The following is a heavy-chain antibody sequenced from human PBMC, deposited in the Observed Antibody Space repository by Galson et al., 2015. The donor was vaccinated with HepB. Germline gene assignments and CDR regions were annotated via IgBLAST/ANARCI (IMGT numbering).Heavy chain of an antibody. V-gene: IGHV3-23*01. CDR1: GFTFRRLG. CDR3: ARGTTGIDY. D-gene: IGHD1-1*01. CDR2: ISMSGGST. Sequence: SLRLSCATSGFTFRRLGMTWVRQAAGKGLECVAAISMSGGSTDYADSVEGRFTISRDNSNNMLYLQMNNLRVEDTAVYYCARGTTGIDYWGQGTQVSVSS. J-gene: IGHJ4*02.